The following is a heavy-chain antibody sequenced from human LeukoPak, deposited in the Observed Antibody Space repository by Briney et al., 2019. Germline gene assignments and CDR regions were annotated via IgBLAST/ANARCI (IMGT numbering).Heavy chain of an antibody. CDR3: ARAPHYYDSPDAFDI. CDR1: GGSISSYY. Sequence: PSETLSLTCTVSGGSISSYYWSWIRQPAGKGLEWIGRIYTSGSTNYNPSLKSRVTMSVDTSKNQFSLKLSSVTAADTAVYYCARAPHYYDSPDAFDIWGQGTMVTVSS. J-gene: IGHJ3*02. CDR2: IYTSGST. D-gene: IGHD3-22*01. V-gene: IGHV4-4*07.